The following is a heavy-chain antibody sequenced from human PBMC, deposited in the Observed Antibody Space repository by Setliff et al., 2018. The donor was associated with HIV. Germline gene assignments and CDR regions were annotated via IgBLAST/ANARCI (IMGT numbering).Heavy chain of an antibody. J-gene: IGHJ4*02. CDR3: ARMTYDSSGHYRYYFDY. CDR2: IGWDDDK. D-gene: IGHD3-22*01. CDR1: GFSLTTIGMC. Sequence: SGPTLVNPTQTLTLTCTFSGFSLTTIGMCVSWIRQPPGKALEWLARIGWDDDKFYSTSLKTRLTISKDTSKNQVVLTMTNMDPVDTATYYCARMTYDSSGHYRYYFDYWGQGTLVTVSS. V-gene: IGHV2-70*17.